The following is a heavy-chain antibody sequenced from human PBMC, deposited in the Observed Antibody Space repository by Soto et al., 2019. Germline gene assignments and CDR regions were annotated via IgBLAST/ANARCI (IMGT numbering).Heavy chain of an antibody. CDR2: LYYSGGT. Sequence: SETLSLTCTVSGGSISSTNYYWGWIRQPPGKGLEWIGSLYYSGGTYYNPSLKSRVTISVDTSKSQFSLRLRSVTAADTAVYFCARQPYSGYDIPYYFDYWGHGTLIT. D-gene: IGHD5-12*01. CDR1: GGSISSTNYY. V-gene: IGHV4-39*01. J-gene: IGHJ4*01. CDR3: ARQPYSGYDIPYYFDY.